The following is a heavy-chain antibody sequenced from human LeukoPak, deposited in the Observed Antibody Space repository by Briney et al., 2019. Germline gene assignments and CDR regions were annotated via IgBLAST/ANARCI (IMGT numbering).Heavy chain of an antibody. D-gene: IGHD6-19*01. CDR1: GFTFSSYG. J-gene: IGHJ4*02. CDR3: ATLRWGSGRYAGDY. CDR2: ISSRGTSI. V-gene: IGHV3-48*04. Sequence: PGGSLRLSCAASGFTFSSYGMSWVRQAPGKGLEWISYISSRGTSIYYADSVKGRFSISRDNANNSLTLQMNSLRVDDTAVYYCATLRWGSGRYAGDYWGRGILVTVSS.